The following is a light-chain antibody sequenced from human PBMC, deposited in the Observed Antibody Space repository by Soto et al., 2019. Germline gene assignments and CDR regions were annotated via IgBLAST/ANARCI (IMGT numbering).Light chain of an antibody. CDR3: GTWDSSMSVHV. CDR2: DNN. Sequence: QSALTQPPSVSAAPGQKVTISCSGSSSNIGNNYVSWYQQVPGTAPKLLIYDNNKRPSGNPDRFSGSKSGTSATLGISGLQNGDEADYYCGTWDSSMSVHVLGTGTKVTVL. CDR1: SSNIGNNY. J-gene: IGLJ1*01. V-gene: IGLV1-51*01.